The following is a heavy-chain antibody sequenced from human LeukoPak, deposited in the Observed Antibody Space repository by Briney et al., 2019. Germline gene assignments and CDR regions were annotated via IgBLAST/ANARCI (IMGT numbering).Heavy chain of an antibody. J-gene: IGHJ3*02. CDR3: AKELGAISSNAFDI. D-gene: IGHD3-16*01. Sequence: GGSLRLSCAASGFTFSHYGMHWVRQAPGKGLEWVAFIRYSASDTYYADSVKGRFTISRDNSKNTLYLQMNSLRAEDTAVYYCAKELGAISSNAFDIWGQGTMVTVSS. CDR2: IRYSASDT. V-gene: IGHV3-30*02. CDR1: GFTFSHYG.